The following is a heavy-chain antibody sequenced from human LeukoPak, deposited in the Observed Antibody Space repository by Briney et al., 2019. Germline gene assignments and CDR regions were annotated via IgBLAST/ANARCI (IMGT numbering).Heavy chain of an antibody. CDR3: ARGDSSGYYFDY. D-gene: IGHD3-22*01. Sequence: ASVKVSCKASGGTFSSYAISWVRQAPGQGLEWMGIINPSGGSTSYAQKFQGRVTMTRDTSTSTVYMELSSLRSEDTAVYYCARGDSSGYYFDYWGQGTLVTVSS. V-gene: IGHV1-46*01. J-gene: IGHJ4*02. CDR2: INPSGGST. CDR1: GGTFSSYA.